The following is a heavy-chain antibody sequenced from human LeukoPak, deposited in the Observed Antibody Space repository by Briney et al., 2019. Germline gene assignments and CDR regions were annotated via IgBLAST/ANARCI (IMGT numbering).Heavy chain of an antibody. J-gene: IGHJ4*02. CDR2: ISSGSSYT. Sequence: GGSLRLSCAASGFTFSDYYMSWIRQAPGKGLEWVSYISSGSSYTNYADSVKGRFTISRDNAKNSLYLQMNSLRAEDTAVYYCARDFGSSFGELFSPADYWGQGTLVTVSS. CDR1: GFTFSDYY. CDR3: ARDFGSSFGELFSPADY. V-gene: IGHV3-11*06. D-gene: IGHD3-10*01.